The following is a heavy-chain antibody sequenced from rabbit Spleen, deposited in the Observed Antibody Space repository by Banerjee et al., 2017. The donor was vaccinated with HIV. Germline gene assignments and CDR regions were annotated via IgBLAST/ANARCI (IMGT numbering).Heavy chain of an antibody. V-gene: IGHV1S40*01. CDR1: GFSFSSNDY. CDR2: IYGGSSGST. Sequence: QSLEESGGGLVQPEGSLTLTCKASGFSFSSNDYMCWVRQAPGKGLECIACIYGGSSGSTYYASWAKGRFTISKTSSTTVTLQMTSLTAADTATYFCARGSAAMTMVITGFYFNLWGPGTLVTVS. CDR3: ARGSAAMTMVITGFYFNL. J-gene: IGHJ4*01. D-gene: IGHD2-1*01.